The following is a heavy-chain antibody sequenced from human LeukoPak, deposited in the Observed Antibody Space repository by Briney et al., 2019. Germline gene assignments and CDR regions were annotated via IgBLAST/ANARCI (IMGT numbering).Heavy chain of an antibody. J-gene: IGHJ5*02. CDR3: ARAPLWFGIPFDP. CDR2: IYYSGST. CDR1: GGSISSYY. D-gene: IGHD3-10*01. Sequence: SETLSLTRTVSGGSISSYYWSWIRQPPGKGLEWIGYIYYSGSTNYNPSLKSRVTISVDTSKNQFSLKLSSVTAADTAVYYCARAPLWFGIPFDPWGQGTLVTVSS. V-gene: IGHV4-59*01.